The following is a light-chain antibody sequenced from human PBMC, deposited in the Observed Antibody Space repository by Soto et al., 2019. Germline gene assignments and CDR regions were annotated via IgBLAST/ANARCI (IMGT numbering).Light chain of an antibody. V-gene: IGKV3-15*01. CDR2: GAS. CDR1: QSVSSN. Sequence: EIVLTQSPGTLSLSPGERATLSCRASQSVSSNLVWYQQKPGQAPRLLIYGASTRATGLPARFSGSGSGTEFTLTISSLQSEDFAVYYCEQYNNWPITFGQGTRLEN. J-gene: IGKJ5*01. CDR3: EQYNNWPIT.